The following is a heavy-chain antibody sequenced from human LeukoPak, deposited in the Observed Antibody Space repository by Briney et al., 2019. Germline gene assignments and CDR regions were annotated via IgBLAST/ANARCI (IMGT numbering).Heavy chain of an antibody. V-gene: IGHV3-11*04. D-gene: IGHD5-24*01. J-gene: IGHJ4*02. CDR2: ISSSGSTI. CDR3: ARDPEWEMATSHPH. Sequence: GGSLRLSCAASGFTFSDYYMSWIRQAPGKGLEWVSYISSSGSTIYYADSVKGRFTISRDNAKNSLYLQMNSLRAEDTAVYYCARDPEWEMATSHPHWGQGTLVTVSS. CDR1: GFTFSDYY.